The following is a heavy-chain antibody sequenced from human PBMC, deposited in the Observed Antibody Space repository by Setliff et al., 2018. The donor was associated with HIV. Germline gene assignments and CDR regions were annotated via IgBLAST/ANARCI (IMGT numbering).Heavy chain of an antibody. J-gene: IGHJ4*02. D-gene: IGHD3-16*01. CDR3: ARRTLITGYDY. CDR2: LYYSGTT. CDR1: GCSISSSSYY. Sequence: PSETLSLTCTVSGCSISSSSYYWGWIRQPPGKGLEWIGSLYYSGTTYYNPSLKSRLTISVDTSKNQFSLKLSSVTAADTAVYYCARRTLITGYDYWGQGTLVTVSS. V-gene: IGHV4-39*01.